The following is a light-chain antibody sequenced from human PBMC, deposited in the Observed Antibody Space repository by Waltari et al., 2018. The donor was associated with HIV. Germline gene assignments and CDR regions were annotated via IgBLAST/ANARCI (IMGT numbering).Light chain of an antibody. CDR3: RQYDAWPGLT. Sequence: EIVMTQSPATLSVSPGESATLSCRASQSISNNLAWYQRRPGQTASPLIYDASTRAAGIPARFSGSGSGTEFTLTISSLQSEDFAVYCCRQYDAWPGLTFGGGTKVEI. J-gene: IGKJ4*01. CDR2: DAS. CDR1: QSISNN. V-gene: IGKV3-15*01.